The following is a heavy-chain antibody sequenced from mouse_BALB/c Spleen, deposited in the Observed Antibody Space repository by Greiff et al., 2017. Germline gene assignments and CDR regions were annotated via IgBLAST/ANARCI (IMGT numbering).Heavy chain of an antibody. D-gene: IGHD2-1*01. CDR3: TKGNYYAMDY. V-gene: IGHV1-69*02. CDR2: IYPSDSYT. CDR1: GYTFTSYW. Sequence: VQLQQPGAELVRPGASVKLSCKASGYTFTSYWINWVKQRPGQGLEWIGNIYPSDSYTNYNQKFKDKATLTVDKSSSTAYMQLSSPTSEDSAVYYCTKGNYYAMDYWGQGTSVTVSS. J-gene: IGHJ4*01.